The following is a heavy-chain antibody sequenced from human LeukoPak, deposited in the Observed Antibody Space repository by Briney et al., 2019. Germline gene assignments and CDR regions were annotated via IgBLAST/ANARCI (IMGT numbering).Heavy chain of an antibody. CDR2: IIPILGIA. CDR3: ARAYGDYRDAFDI. V-gene: IGHV1-69*04. J-gene: IGHJ3*02. Sequence: ASVKVSCKASGGTFSSYAISWVRQAPGQGLEWTGRIIPILGIANYAQKFQGRVTITADKSTSTAYMELSSLRSEDTAVYYCARAYGDYRDAFDIWGQGTMVTVSS. D-gene: IGHD4-17*01. CDR1: GGTFSSYA.